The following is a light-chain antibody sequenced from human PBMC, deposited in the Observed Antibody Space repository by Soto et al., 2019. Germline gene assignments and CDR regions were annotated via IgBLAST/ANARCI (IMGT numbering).Light chain of an antibody. V-gene: IGKV3-15*01. J-gene: IGKJ5*01. CDR1: QSVRTN. CDR3: QQYNNWPPYT. CDR2: DAS. Sequence: EIVMTQSPATLSASPGERATLSCSASQSVRTNLAWYQQKPGQAPRLLIYDASTMATGIPARFSGSGSGTEFTLTINSLQSEDFAIYYCQQYNNWPPYTFGQGTRLEIK.